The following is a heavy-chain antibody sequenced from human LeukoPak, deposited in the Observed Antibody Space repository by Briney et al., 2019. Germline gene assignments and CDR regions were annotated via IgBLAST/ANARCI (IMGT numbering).Heavy chain of an antibody. CDR1: GYTFTSNY. Sequence: ASVRVSCKAFGYTFTSNYMHWVRQAPGQGPEWMGVISPSGGSTTYAQKFQGRVTLTRDMSTSTDYLELSSLRSEDAAVYYCARDNSVRDEAWWFNPWGQGTLVTVSS. CDR2: ISPSGGST. V-gene: IGHV1-46*01. D-gene: IGHD5-24*01. CDR3: ARDNSVRDEAWWFNP. J-gene: IGHJ5*02.